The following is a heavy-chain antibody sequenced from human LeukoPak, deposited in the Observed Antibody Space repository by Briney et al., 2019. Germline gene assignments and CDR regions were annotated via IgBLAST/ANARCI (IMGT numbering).Heavy chain of an antibody. Sequence: PSETLSLTCTVSGGSISSYYWSWIRQPPGKGLEWIGYIYYSGSTNYNPSLKSRVTISVDTSKNQFSLKLSSVTAADTAVYYCARDLPVKPGIAAAFDIWGQGTMVTVSS. CDR3: ARDLPVKPGIAAAFDI. V-gene: IGHV4-59*01. D-gene: IGHD6-13*01. CDR2: IYYSGST. CDR1: GGSISSYY. J-gene: IGHJ3*02.